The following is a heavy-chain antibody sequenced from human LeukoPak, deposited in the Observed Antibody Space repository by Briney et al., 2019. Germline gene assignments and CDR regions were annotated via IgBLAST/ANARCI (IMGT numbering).Heavy chain of an antibody. D-gene: IGHD3-10*01. CDR3: ALDYYYGSGSSLNWFDP. CDR2: INPNSGGT. J-gene: IGHJ5*02. CDR1: GYTFTGYY. Sequence: GASVKVSCKASGYTFTGYYMHWVRQAPGQGLEWMGWINPNSGGTNYAQKFQGRVTMTRDTSISTAYMELSRLRSDDTAVYYCALDYYYGSGSSLNWFDPWGQGTLVTVSS. V-gene: IGHV1-2*02.